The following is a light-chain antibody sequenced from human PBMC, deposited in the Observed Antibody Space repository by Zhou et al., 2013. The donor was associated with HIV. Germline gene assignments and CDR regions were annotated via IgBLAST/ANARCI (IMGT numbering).Light chain of an antibody. Sequence: DIQMTQSPSSLSASVGDTVTITCRASQTISSYLNWYQVKPGKAPNLLISGASSLESGVPLRFSGSTAGTQFILTISTLQPDDIATYYCQQSHSTPWTFGQGTKVEIK. V-gene: IGKV1-39*01. CDR1: QTISSY. CDR2: GAS. CDR3: QQSHSTPWT. J-gene: IGKJ1*01.